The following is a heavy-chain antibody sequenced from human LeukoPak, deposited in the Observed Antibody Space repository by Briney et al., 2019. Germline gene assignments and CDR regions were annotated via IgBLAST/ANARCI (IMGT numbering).Heavy chain of an antibody. CDR3: ARQRSIYSSGWIYIDS. CDR2: IFPGDSDT. Sequence: GESLKISCKGSGYRFTSYWIGWVRQMPGKGLEWMGIIFPGDSDTRYSPSFQGQVTISADKSISTAYLQWSSLRASDTAMYYCARQRSIYSSGWIYIDSWGQGTLLTVSS. J-gene: IGHJ4*02. D-gene: IGHD6-19*01. V-gene: IGHV5-51*01. CDR1: GYRFTSYW.